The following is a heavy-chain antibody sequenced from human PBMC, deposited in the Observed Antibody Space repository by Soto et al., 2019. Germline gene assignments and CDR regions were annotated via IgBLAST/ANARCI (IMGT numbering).Heavy chain of an antibody. CDR3: AREYSSSSGRPYYYYGMDV. Sequence: QVQLQQSGPGLVKPSQTLSLTCAISGDSVSSNSAAWNWIRQSPSRGLEWLGRTYYRSKWYNDYAVSVKSRITINPDTSKNQFSLQLNSVTPEDTAVYYCAREYSSSSGRPYYYYGMDVWGQGTTVTVSS. J-gene: IGHJ6*02. CDR1: GDSVSSNSAA. CDR2: TYYRSKWYN. D-gene: IGHD6-6*01. V-gene: IGHV6-1*01.